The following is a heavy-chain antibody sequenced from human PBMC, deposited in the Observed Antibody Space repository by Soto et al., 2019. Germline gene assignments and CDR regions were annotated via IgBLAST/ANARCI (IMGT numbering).Heavy chain of an antibody. CDR3: ARLRMGDITAMFDP. D-gene: IGHD3-10*01. J-gene: IGHJ5*02. Sequence: PVESVKISCKDSGYSFTSYWIVWVLQMPGKGLEWMGIIYPGDSDTRYSPSFQGQVTISADKSISTAYLQWSSLKASDTAMYYCARLRMGDITAMFDPWGQGTLVTVSS. CDR1: GYSFTSYW. V-gene: IGHV5-51*01. CDR2: IYPGDSDT.